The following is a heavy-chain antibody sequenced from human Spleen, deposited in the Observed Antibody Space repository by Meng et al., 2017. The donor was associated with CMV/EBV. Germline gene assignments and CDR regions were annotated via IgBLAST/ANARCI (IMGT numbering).Heavy chain of an antibody. Sequence: TVAGGSISSGGYYWTWIRQHPGKGLEYIGYIYYSESTYYNPSLKSRVTMSIDTSKNQFSLKLSSVTAADTAMYYCARDRFGYGSFDYWGQGTLVTVS. CDR1: GGSISSGGYY. CDR2: IYYSEST. D-gene: IGHD3-10*01. CDR3: ARDRFGYGSFDY. V-gene: IGHV4-31*03. J-gene: IGHJ4*02.